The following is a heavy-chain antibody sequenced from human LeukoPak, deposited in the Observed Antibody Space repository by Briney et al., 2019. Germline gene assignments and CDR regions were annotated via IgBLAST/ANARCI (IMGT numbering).Heavy chain of an antibody. D-gene: IGHD3-9*01. Sequence: GGSLRPSCEASGFTFSNYDMHWVRQAPGKGLEWLAIVWYDGSDKYYADSVKGRFTVSRDNSKNTLYLQMNSLRADDTAVYYCARDLNREDFDYWGQGTLVAVSS. V-gene: IGHV3-33*01. J-gene: IGHJ4*02. CDR3: ARDLNREDFDY. CDR2: VWYDGSDK. CDR1: GFTFSNYD.